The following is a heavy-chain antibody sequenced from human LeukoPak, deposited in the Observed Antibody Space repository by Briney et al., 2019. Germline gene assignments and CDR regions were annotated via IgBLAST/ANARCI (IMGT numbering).Heavy chain of an antibody. Sequence: PGRSLRLSCAASGFTFSSYVMHWVRQAPGKGLEWVAIISYDGSNEYYADSVKGRFTISRDNSKNTLYLQMNSLRAADTAVYYCARRWWRYYFDYWGQGTLVTVSS. CDR1: GFTFSSYV. CDR2: ISYDGSNE. CDR3: ARRWWRYYFDY. D-gene: IGHD2-15*01. J-gene: IGHJ4*02. V-gene: IGHV3-30*04.